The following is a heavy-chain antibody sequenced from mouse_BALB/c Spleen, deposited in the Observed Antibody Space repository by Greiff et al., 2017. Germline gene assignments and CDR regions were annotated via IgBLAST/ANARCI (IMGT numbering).Heavy chain of an antibody. D-gene: IGHD4-1*01. J-gene: IGHJ1*01. CDR2: SRNKANDYTT. Sequence: EVMLVESGGGLVQPGGSLRLSCAPSGFTFSDFYMEWVRQPPGKRLEWIAASRNKANDYTTEYSASVKGRFIVSRDTSQSILYLQMNALRAEDTAIYYCAREITGDWYFDVWGAGTTVTVSS. CDR3: AREITGDWYFDV. V-gene: IGHV7-1*02. CDR1: GFTFSDFY.